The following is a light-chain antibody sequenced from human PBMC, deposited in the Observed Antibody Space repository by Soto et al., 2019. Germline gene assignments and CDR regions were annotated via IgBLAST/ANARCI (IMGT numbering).Light chain of an antibody. Sequence: QSALTQPASVSGSPGQSITISCTGTSSDVGGYNLVSWYQQHPAKAPKLIIYQDTQRPSGVSDRFSGSKSGTTASLTISGLQTEDEADYYCCSYAGGYTLIFGGGTKLTVL. CDR2: QDT. J-gene: IGLJ2*01. CDR1: SSDVGGYNL. CDR3: CSYAGGYTLI. V-gene: IGLV2-23*01.